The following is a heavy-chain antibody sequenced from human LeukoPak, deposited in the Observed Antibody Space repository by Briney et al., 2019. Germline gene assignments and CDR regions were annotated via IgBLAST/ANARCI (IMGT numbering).Heavy chain of an antibody. CDR1: GFTFSSYE. CDR2: ISSSGSTI. D-gene: IGHD3-10*01. Sequence: GGSLRLSCAASGFTFSSYEMNWVRQAPGKGLEWASYISSSGSTIYYADSVKGRFTISRDNAKNSLYLQMNSLRAEDTAVYYCAREKLWFGESIDAFDIWGQGTMVTVSS. CDR3: AREKLWFGESIDAFDI. V-gene: IGHV3-48*03. J-gene: IGHJ3*02.